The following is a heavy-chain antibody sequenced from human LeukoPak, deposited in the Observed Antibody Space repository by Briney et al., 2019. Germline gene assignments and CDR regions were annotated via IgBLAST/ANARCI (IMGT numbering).Heavy chain of an antibody. Sequence: SETLSLTCAVYGGSFSGYYWSWVRQPPGKGPEWIGEINHSGSTNYNPSLKSRVTISVDTSKNQFSLKLSSVTAADTAVYYCARGWASCYDYWGQGTLVTVSS. J-gene: IGHJ4*02. V-gene: IGHV4-34*01. CDR2: INHSGST. CDR3: ARGWASCYDY. D-gene: IGHD2-2*01. CDR1: GGSFSGYY.